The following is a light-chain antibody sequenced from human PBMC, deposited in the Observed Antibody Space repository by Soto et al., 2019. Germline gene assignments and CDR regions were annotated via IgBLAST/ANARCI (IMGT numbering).Light chain of an antibody. J-gene: IGLJ2*01. CDR1: SNDVGGYNF. CDR2: EVS. Sequence: QSALTQPASVSGSPGQSITISCTGTSNDVGGYNFVSWYQQYPGKAPKLMMYEVSHRPSGVSNRFSGSKSGNTASLTISGLQAEDEAGYYCSSYTRSTTWFFGGGTKVTVL. CDR3: SSYTRSTTWF. V-gene: IGLV2-14*01.